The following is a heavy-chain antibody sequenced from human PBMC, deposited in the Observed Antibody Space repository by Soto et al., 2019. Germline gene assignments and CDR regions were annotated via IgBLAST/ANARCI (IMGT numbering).Heavy chain of an antibody. V-gene: IGHV5-51*01. J-gene: IGHJ6*03. D-gene: IGHD5-12*01. CDR2: IYPGDSDT. CDR1: GYSFTSYC. Sequence: PGESLKIWSKGSGYSFTSYCIGCVRQMTGKGLEWMGIIYPGDSDTRYSPSFQGQVTISADKSISTAYLQWSSLKASDTAMYYCAINSRYDKSGVDYYYYMDVWGKGTTVTVSS. CDR3: AINSRYDKSGVDYYYYMDV.